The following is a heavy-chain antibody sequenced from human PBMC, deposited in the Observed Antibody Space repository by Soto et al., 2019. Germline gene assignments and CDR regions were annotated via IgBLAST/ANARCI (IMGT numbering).Heavy chain of an antibody. CDR3: ASQTLMVRGVIILSPSRYYGMDV. J-gene: IGHJ6*02. Sequence: ASVKVSCKASGGTFSNYAISWVRQAPGQGLEWMGGIIPIFGTANYAQKSQGRVTITADESTSTAYMELSSLRSEDTAVYYCASQTLMVRGVIILSPSRYYGMDVWGQGTTVTVSS. V-gene: IGHV1-69*13. CDR1: GGTFSNYA. D-gene: IGHD3-10*01. CDR2: IIPIFGTA.